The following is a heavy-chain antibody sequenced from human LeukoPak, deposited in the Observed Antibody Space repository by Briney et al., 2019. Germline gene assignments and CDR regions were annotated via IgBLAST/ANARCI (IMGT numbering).Heavy chain of an antibody. V-gene: IGHV3-7*03. CDR3: ARDRFDGLGYYYGMDV. CDR2: IKQDGSEK. CDR1: GFTFSSYW. J-gene: IGHJ6*02. D-gene: IGHD2-8*01. Sequence: GGSLRLSCAASGFTFSSYWMSWVRQAPGKGPEWVANIKQDGSEKYYVDSVKGRFTISRDNAKNSLYLQMNSLRAEDTAVYYCARDRFDGLGYYYGMDVWGQGTTVTVSS.